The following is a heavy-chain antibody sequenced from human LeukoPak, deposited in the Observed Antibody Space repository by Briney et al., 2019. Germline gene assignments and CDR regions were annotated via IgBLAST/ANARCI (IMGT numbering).Heavy chain of an antibody. D-gene: IGHD5-12*01. J-gene: IGHJ4*02. Sequence: GGSLRLSCEAFGFSFSSYNMDWVRQTPGKGLEWISSITTSSSYTFYADSVKGRFTISRDDSKNTLYLQMKNLRAEDTAVYYCAKDGAWLRFDDWGQGILVTVSS. V-gene: IGHV3-21*04. CDR3: AKDGAWLRFDD. CDR1: GFSFSSYN. CDR2: ITTSSSYT.